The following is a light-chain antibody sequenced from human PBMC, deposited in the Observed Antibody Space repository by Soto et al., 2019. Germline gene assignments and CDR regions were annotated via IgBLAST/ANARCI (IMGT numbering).Light chain of an antibody. V-gene: IGKV3-11*01. Sequence: EIVLTQFPATLSLSPGERATLSCRASQGVGSYLAWYQQKPGQAPRLLIYDASHRATDIPARFSGSGSGTDFTLTISSLEPEDFAVYYCQQRSDWPPGTFGGGTKVVIK. CDR1: QGVGSY. CDR2: DAS. CDR3: QQRSDWPPGT. J-gene: IGKJ4*01.